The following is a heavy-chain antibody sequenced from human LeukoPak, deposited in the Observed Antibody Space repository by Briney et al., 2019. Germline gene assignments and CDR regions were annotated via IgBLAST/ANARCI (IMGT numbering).Heavy chain of an antibody. CDR2: IIPIFGTA. CDR3: ARDRPGTRSGYYSA. CDR1: GGTFSSYA. D-gene: IGHD3-22*01. Sequence: GSSVKVSCKASGGTFSSYAISWVRQAPGQGLEWMGGIIPIFGTANYAQMLQGRVTITADESTSTAYMELSSLRSEDTAVYYCARDRPGTRSGYYSAWGQGTLVTVSS. V-gene: IGHV1-69*01. J-gene: IGHJ5*02.